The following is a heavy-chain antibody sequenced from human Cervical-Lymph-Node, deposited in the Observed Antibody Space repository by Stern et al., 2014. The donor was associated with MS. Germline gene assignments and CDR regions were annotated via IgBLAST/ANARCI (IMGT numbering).Heavy chain of an antibody. J-gene: IGHJ6*02. CDR1: GGSISRGSYY. CDR3: ARLYYDFWSGYHYYYYYGMDV. Sequence: QVQLQESGPGLVKPSQTLSLTCTVSGGSISRGSYYWSWIRQPAGKGLEWIGRIYTSGSPNYTPSLKIRVTISVDTSKTQFSLRLSSVTAADTAVYYCARLYYDFWSGYHYYYYYGMDVWGQGTTVTVS. D-gene: IGHD3-3*01. V-gene: IGHV4-61*02. CDR2: IYTSGSP.